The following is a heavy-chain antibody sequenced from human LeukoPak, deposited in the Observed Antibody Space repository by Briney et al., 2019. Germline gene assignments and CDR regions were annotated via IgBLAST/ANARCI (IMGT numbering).Heavy chain of an antibody. V-gene: IGHV3-30*18. D-gene: IGHD1-26*01. Sequence: GGSLRLSCAASGFTFSSYGMHWVRQAPGKGLEWVAVISYDGSNKYYADSVKGRFTISRDNSKNTLYLQMNSLRAEDTAVYYCAKDQSVGATGWNWFDPWGQGTLVTVSS. CDR3: AKDQSVGATGWNWFDP. CDR1: GFTFSSYG. CDR2: ISYDGSNK. J-gene: IGHJ5*02.